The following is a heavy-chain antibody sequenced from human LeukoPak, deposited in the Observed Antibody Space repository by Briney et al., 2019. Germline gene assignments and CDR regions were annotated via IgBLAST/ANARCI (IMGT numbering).Heavy chain of an antibody. CDR3: ARALVRATMVWYCDL. CDR1: GGSFSGYY. D-gene: IGHD5-12*01. CDR2: ISHSGST. J-gene: IGHJ2*01. Sequence: SETLSLTCAVSGGSFSGYYWSWVPQPPGAGLEWIGEISHSGSTNYSPSLKSRVTISVDTSKKQFSLNLSSVTAADTAVYYCARALVRATMVWYCDLWGRGTLVTVSS. V-gene: IGHV4-34*01.